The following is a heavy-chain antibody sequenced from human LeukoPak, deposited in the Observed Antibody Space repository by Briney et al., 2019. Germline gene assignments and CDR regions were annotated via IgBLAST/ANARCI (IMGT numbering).Heavy chain of an antibody. CDR3: ARGRDPY. J-gene: IGHJ4*02. CDR2: INHSGST. CDR1: GESFSGYY. V-gene: IGHV4-34*01. D-gene: IGHD5-24*01. Sequence: PSETLSLTCAVYGESFSGYYWTWIRQPPRRGLEWIGEINHSGSTNYNPSLKSRVTISVDTSKSQFSLKLNSVTAADTAMYYCARGRDPYWGQGTLVTVSS.